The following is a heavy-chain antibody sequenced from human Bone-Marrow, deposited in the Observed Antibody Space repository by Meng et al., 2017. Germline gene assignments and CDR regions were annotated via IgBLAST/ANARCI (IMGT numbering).Heavy chain of an antibody. Sequence: ASVKVSCKPSGYPFTAYYIHWVRQAPGQGLEWMGHIIPNSGDTSYAPKFQGRVSMTADTSIGTAYVELSGLRSDDTAIYYCVRDENISLGKLFGDYWGQGTLVTVSS. J-gene: IGHJ4*02. CDR1: GYPFTAYY. D-gene: IGHD2-21*01. CDR2: IIPNSGDT. V-gene: IGHV1-2*06. CDR3: VRDENISLGKLFGDY.